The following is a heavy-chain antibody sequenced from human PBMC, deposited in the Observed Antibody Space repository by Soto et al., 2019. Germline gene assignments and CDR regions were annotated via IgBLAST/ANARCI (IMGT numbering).Heavy chain of an antibody. D-gene: IGHD3-22*01. CDR3: ARTAQLYYYDRSGYSPAEYFQH. J-gene: IGHJ1*01. Sequence: QVQLQESGPGLVKPSQTLSLTCTVSGGSISSGDYYWSWIRQPPGKGLEWIGYIYYSGSTYYNPSRRSRVTISVDTSKNQFSLKLSSVTAADTAVYYCARTAQLYYYDRSGYSPAEYFQHWGQGTLVTVSS. CDR2: IYYSGST. V-gene: IGHV4-30-4*01. CDR1: GGSISSGDYY.